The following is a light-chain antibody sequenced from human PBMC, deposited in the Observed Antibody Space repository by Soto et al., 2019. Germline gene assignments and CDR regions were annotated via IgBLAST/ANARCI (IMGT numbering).Light chain of an antibody. Sequence: EIVLAQSPGTLSLSPGERATLSCRASQSVTNSFLAWYQQKPGQAPRLLIYGASRRATGIPDRFTGGGSGTAVTLTTSRLEPEDVAVYYCQQYDSSPSAFGEGTKVEI. CDR2: GAS. CDR1: QSVTNSF. CDR3: QQYDSSPSA. V-gene: IGKV3-20*01. J-gene: IGKJ1*01.